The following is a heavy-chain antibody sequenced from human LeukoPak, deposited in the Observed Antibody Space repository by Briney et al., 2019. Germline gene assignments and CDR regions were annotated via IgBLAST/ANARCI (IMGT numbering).Heavy chain of an antibody. V-gene: IGHV3-74*01. Sequence: GGSLRLSCVASGFTFSNHWMHWVRQVPGKGLVWVSRIDGGGSSTSYADSVKGRFSISRDNGENTLYLQMNSLRVEDTAVYYCARGPGSSGGAYVGDYWGHGTLVTVSS. J-gene: IGHJ4*01. CDR2: IDGGGSST. CDR1: GFTFSNHW. CDR3: ARGPGSSGGAYVGDY. D-gene: IGHD3-22*01.